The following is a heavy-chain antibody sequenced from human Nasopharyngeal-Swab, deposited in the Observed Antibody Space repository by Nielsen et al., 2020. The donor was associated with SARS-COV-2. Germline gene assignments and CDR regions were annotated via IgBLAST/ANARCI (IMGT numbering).Heavy chain of an antibody. Sequence: GGSLKISRAASGFTFSSHDMHWVRQATGKGLEWVSAIGTAGDTYYPGSVKGRFTISRENAKNSLYLQMNSLRAEDTAVYYCASGTVTLMHYWGQGTLVTVSS. D-gene: IGHD4-23*01. CDR3: ASGTVTLMHY. CDR1: GFTFSSHD. CDR2: IGTAGDT. V-gene: IGHV3-13*01. J-gene: IGHJ4*02.